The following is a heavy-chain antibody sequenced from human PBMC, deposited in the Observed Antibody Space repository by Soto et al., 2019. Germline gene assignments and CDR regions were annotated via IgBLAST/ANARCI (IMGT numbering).Heavy chain of an antibody. CDR1: GFTFSSYA. CDR2: ISGSGGST. CDR3: AKPYGGLWFGELFPVY. D-gene: IGHD3-10*01. V-gene: IGHV3-23*01. Sequence: GGSLRLSCAASGFTFSSYAMSWVRQAPGKGLEWVSAISGSGGSTYYADSVKGRFTISRDNSKNTLYLQMNSLRAEDTAVYYCAKPYGGLWFGELFPVYWGQGTLVTVS. J-gene: IGHJ4*02.